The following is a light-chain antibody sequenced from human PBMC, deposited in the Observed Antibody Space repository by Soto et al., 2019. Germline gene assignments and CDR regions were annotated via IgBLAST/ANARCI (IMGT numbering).Light chain of an antibody. Sequence: EIVLTQSPGTLSLSPGERATLSCRASQSVSSSYLAWYQQKPGQAPRLLIYGASSRAPGIPDRFSGSGSGTDFTLTISRLEPEEVAVYYCQQNGQTFGQGTKVEIK. V-gene: IGKV3-20*01. CDR2: GAS. J-gene: IGKJ1*01. CDR1: QSVSSSY. CDR3: QQNGQT.